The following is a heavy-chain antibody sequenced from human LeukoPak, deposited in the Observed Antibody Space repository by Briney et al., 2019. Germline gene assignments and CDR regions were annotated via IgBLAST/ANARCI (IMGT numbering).Heavy chain of an antibody. Sequence: GGSLRLSCAASGFTFDDYATHWVRQAPGKGLEWVSLISGDGGSTYYADSVKGRFTISRDNSKNSLYLQMNSLRTEDTALYYCAKASPALLWFGELNYGMDVWGQGTTVTVSS. CDR2: ISGDGGST. J-gene: IGHJ6*02. CDR3: AKASPALLWFGELNYGMDV. CDR1: GFTFDDYA. D-gene: IGHD3-10*01. V-gene: IGHV3-43*02.